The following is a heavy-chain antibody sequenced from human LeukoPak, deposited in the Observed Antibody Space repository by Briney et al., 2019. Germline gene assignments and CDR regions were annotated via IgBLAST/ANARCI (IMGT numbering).Heavy chain of an antibody. CDR3: ARGGRGFSYGRELDY. V-gene: IGHV1-18*01. D-gene: IGHD5-18*01. CDR2: ISADSGNT. CDR1: GYTFTRYG. Sequence: ASVKVSCKASGYTFTRYGINWVRQAPGQGPEWMGWISADSGNTYFIQRLQGRVTMATDTSTNTAYMELRNLRSDDTAIYFCARGGRGFSYGRELDYWGQGTLVTVSS. J-gene: IGHJ4*02.